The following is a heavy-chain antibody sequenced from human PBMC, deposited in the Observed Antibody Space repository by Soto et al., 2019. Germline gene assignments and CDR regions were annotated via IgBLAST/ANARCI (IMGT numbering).Heavy chain of an antibody. CDR3: TRDPLGTNPRGYSP. D-gene: IGHD3-10*01. CDR2: INHSGST. Sequence: PSETLSLTCAVYGGSFSGYFWTWIRQSPGKGLEWIGEINHSGSTNYNPSLKSRVTISIDTSKSQFSLMLTSVTAADTAVYYCTRDPLGTNPRGYSPWGQGTLVTVSS. CDR1: GGSFSGYF. J-gene: IGHJ4*02. V-gene: IGHV4-34*01.